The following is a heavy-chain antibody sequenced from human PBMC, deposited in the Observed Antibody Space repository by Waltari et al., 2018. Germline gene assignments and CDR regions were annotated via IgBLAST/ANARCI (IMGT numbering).Heavy chain of an antibody. CDR3: VKDGPGAGWGDYDY. CDR1: GFTFSSFS. Sequence: EVQLVESGGGLVQPGGSLRLSCSASGFTFSSFSMHWVRQAPGKGMGYVSGVRNKCDSANYADSVEGKFTISRDNSKDTLYLQMTRLKAEDTAVYYCVKDGPGAGWGDYDYWGQGTLVTVSS. J-gene: IGHJ4*02. D-gene: IGHD3-16*01. CDR2: VRNKCDSA. V-gene: IGHV3-64D*06.